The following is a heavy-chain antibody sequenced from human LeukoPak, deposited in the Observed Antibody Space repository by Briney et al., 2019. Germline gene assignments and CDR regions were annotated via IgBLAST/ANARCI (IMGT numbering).Heavy chain of an antibody. V-gene: IGHV3-30*02. Sequence: GGSLRLSCAASGFTFSTYGMHWVRQAPGKGLEWVAFIRYDGSNKYYADSVKGRFTISNANAKNTLYLQMNSLRDEDTAVYYCAKDHSDIVVVPAAMMDGYFDYWGQGTLVTVSS. CDR2: IRYDGSNK. CDR3: AKDHSDIVVVPAAMMDGYFDY. J-gene: IGHJ4*02. D-gene: IGHD2-2*01. CDR1: GFTFSTYG.